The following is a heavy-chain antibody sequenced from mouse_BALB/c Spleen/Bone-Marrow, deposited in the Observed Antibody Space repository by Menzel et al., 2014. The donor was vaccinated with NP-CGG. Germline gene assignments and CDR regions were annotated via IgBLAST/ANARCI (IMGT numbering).Heavy chain of an antibody. CDR3: ASVYDYGRGYAMDY. Sequence: QVQLQQSGAELVRPGSSVKISCKASGYAFSNYGMNWVKQRPGQGLEWIGQIYPGDGDTNYNGKFKGRVTLTADKSSSTAYMQLSSLTSEDSAVYFCASVYDYGRGYAMDYWAQGTSVPVSS. CDR1: GYAFSNYG. D-gene: IGHD2-4*01. CDR2: IYPGDGDT. V-gene: IGHV1-80*01. J-gene: IGHJ4*01.